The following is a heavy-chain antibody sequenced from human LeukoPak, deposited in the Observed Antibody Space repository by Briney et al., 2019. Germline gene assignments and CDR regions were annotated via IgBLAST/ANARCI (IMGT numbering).Heavy chain of an antibody. CDR1: GFTFSSYA. J-gene: IGHJ4*02. CDR2: ISGSGGST. CDR3: AKAHGYSYGYAYY. D-gene: IGHD5-18*01. Sequence: PGGSLRLSCAASGFTFSSYAMSWVRQAPGKGLEWVSAISGSGGSTYYADSVEGRFTISRDNSKNTLNLQMNSLRAEDTAVYYCAKAHGYSYGYAYYWGQGTLVTVSS. V-gene: IGHV3-23*01.